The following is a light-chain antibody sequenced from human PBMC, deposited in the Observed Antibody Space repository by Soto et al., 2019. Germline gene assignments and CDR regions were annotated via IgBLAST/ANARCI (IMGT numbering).Light chain of an antibody. CDR3: QEVNSFPRA. Sequence: DIQMTQSPPSLSASVGDTVTITCRASQDISTWLAWYQQKPGKVPKVLIYDAYTLQPGVPSRFSGGGSGTDFSLTISSLQPEDFATYYCQEVNSFPRAFGQRTKLEIK. V-gene: IGKV1-12*01. CDR2: DAY. CDR1: QDISTW. J-gene: IGKJ2*01.